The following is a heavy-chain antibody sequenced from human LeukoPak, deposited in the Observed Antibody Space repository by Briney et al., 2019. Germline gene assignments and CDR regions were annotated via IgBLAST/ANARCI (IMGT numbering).Heavy chain of an antibody. V-gene: IGHV3-33*01. J-gene: IGHJ4*02. Sequence: GRSLRLSCAASGFICSSYGMHWVRQAPGKGLEWVAVIWYDGTNKYYADSVKGRFTISRDNSKNTLYLQMNSLRAEDTSVYYCARDRYYYDNSGSLDYWGQGTLVTVSS. CDR2: IWYDGTNK. CDR1: GFICSSYG. CDR3: ARDRYYYDNSGSLDY. D-gene: IGHD3-22*01.